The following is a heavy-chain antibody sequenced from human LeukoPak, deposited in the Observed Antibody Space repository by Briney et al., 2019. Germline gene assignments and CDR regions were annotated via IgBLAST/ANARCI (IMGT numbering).Heavy chain of an antibody. Sequence: TVSCKASGYTFTSYGISWVRQAPGQGLEWMGLIYPGDSDTRYSPSFQGHVTFSADNSITTAYLQWSSLRASDTAMYYCARQENWGLFDSWGQGIKVTVSS. CDR2: IYPGDSDT. V-gene: IGHV5-51*01. CDR1: GYTFTSYG. CDR3: ARQENWGLFDS. D-gene: IGHD7-27*01. J-gene: IGHJ4*02.